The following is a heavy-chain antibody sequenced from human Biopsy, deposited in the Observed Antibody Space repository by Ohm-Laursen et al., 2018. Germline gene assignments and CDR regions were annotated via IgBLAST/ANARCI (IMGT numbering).Heavy chain of an antibody. D-gene: IGHD1-26*01. Sequence: SVKVSCKASGDSFTSYAIGWVRQAPGQGLEWMGGIIPIPNVATYAQKFQGRITITADESTSTAYMELNSLISDDTAVYFCARGEGSSWFDPWGHGTLVTVSS. CDR3: ARGEGSSWFDP. CDR1: GDSFTSYA. J-gene: IGHJ5*02. V-gene: IGHV1-69*10. CDR2: IIPIPNVA.